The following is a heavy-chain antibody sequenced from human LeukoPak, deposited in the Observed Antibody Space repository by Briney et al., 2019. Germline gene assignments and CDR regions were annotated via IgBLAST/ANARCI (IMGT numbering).Heavy chain of an antibody. V-gene: IGHV1-8*01. D-gene: IGHD3-3*01. CDR1: GYTFTSYD. J-gene: IGHJ6*02. CDR2: MNPNSGNT. CDR3: ARSTPISYYYYGMDV. Sequence: ATVKVSCKASGYTFTSYDINWVRQATGQGLEWMGWMNPNSGNTGYAQKFQGRVTMTRNTSISTAYMELSSLRSEDTAVYYCARSTPISYYYYGMDVWGQGTTVTVSS.